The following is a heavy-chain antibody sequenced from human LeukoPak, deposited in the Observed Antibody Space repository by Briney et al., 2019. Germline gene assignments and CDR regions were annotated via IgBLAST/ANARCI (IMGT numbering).Heavy chain of an antibody. J-gene: IGHJ5*02. CDR3: ARVHSSGWYWFDP. D-gene: IGHD6-19*01. Sequence: SETLSLTCTVSGDSISSITYYWAWIRRPPGKGLEWIGYIYYSGSTNYNPSLKSRVTISVDTSKNQFSLKLSSVTAADTAVYYCARVHSSGWYWFDPWGQETLVTVSS. CDR2: IYYSGST. CDR1: GDSISSITYY. V-gene: IGHV4-61*05.